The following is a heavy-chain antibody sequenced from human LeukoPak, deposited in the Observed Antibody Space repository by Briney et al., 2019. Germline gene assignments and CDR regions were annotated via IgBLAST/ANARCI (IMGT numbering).Heavy chain of an antibody. J-gene: IGHJ4*02. CDR3: ARHPITRYYDSSGDSAAGPDY. Sequence: GESLKISCKGSGFTFTKYWIGWVRQMPGKGLEWMGIMYLGDSETRYSPSFQGQVTISADKSIYTAYLQWSSLKASDTAMYYCARHPITRYYDSSGDSAAGPDYWGQGTLVTVSS. CDR2: MYLGDSET. V-gene: IGHV5-51*01. D-gene: IGHD3-22*01. CDR1: GFTFTKYW.